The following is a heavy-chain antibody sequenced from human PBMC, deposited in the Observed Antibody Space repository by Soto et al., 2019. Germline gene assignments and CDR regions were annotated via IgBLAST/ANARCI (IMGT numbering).Heavy chain of an antibody. D-gene: IGHD1-26*01. CDR3: AKDLRIGPIYYGMDV. CDR1: GFTFSSYS. CDR2: ISSSSSYI. J-gene: IGHJ6*02. V-gene: IGHV3-21*01. Sequence: GGSLRLSCAASGFTFSSYSMNWVRQALGKGLEWVSSISSSSSYIYYADSVKGRFTISRDNAKNTLYLQMNSLRAEDTAVYYCAKDLRIGPIYYGMDVWGQGTTVTVSS.